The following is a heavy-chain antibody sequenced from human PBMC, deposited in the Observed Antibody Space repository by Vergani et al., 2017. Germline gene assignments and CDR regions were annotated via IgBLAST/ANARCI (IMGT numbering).Heavy chain of an antibody. V-gene: IGHV3-23*01. D-gene: IGHD6-13*01. CDR2: ISGHDHRT. CDR3: AKGGISSSWYSLDY. Sequence: EVQLLESGGGSVQPGESLRLSCVASGFRFREHGMNWVRQAPGKGLEWVSGISGHDHRTLYADSVKGRFIISRDDSKNTLYLQMSSLRVEDTAVYYCAKGGISSSWYSLDYWGQGTLVTVSS. J-gene: IGHJ4*02. CDR1: GFRFREHG.